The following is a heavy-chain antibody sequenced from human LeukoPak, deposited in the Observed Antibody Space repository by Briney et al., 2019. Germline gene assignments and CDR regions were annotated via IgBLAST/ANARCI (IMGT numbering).Heavy chain of an antibody. CDR3: AKDSSDYYFDY. CDR2: ISSSSSYI. CDR1: GITFNSYT. J-gene: IGHJ4*02. V-gene: IGHV3-21*01. Sequence: PGGSLRLSCAASGITFNSYTMNWVRQAPGKGLEWVSSISSSSSYIYYAASVKGRFTISRDNSKNTLYVQMNSLRPDDTAVYYCAKDSSDYYFDYWGQGTLVTVSS. D-gene: IGHD3-22*01.